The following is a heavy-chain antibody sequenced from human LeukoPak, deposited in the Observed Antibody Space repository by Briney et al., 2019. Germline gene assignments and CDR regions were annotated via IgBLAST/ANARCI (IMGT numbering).Heavy chain of an antibody. V-gene: IGHV1-8*01. CDR3: ARDPSNSSGWMTWFDP. Sequence: ASVKVSCKASGYSFTNYDINWVRQATGQGLEWMGWMNPNSGNTGFAQKFQGRVTMTTDTSTSTAYMELRSLRSDDTAVYYCARDPSNSSGWMTWFDPWGQGTLVTVSS. D-gene: IGHD6-19*01. CDR2: MNPNSGNT. J-gene: IGHJ5*02. CDR1: GYSFTNYD.